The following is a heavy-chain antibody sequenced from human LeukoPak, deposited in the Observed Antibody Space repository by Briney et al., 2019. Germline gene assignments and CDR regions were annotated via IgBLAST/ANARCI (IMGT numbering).Heavy chain of an antibody. D-gene: IGHD6-19*01. CDR1: GYTFTSYA. CDR3: ARDLGHKAVAGKVRLFDY. CDR2: INAGNGNT. V-gene: IGHV1-3*01. Sequence: GASVKVSCKASGYTFTSYAMHWVRQAPGQRLEWMGWINAGNGNTKYSQKFQGRVTITRDTSASTAYMELSSLRSEDTAVYYCARDLGHKAVAGKVRLFDYWGQGTLVTVSS. J-gene: IGHJ4*02.